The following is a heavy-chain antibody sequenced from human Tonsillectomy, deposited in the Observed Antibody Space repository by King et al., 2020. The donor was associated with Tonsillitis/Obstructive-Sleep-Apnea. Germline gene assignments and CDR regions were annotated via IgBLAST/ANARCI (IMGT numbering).Heavy chain of an antibody. CDR2: ISCAGGNN. CDR1: GVSFRSYA. Sequence: GGGVVGPGRSRRVACAAAGVSFRSYAMPGVRQAPGTGLQSVACISCAGGNNYSADSVQGRFTISRDNAKTTQYLQMKSLITEDTAVYYCAKDERGYCSGVKCYPLDYWGQGTLVTVSS. CDR3: AKDERGYCSGVKCYPLDY. J-gene: IGHJ4*02. D-gene: IGHD2-15*01. V-gene: IGHV3-30*04.